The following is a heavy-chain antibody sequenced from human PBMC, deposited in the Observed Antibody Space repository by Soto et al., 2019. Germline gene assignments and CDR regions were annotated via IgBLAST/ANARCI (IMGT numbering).Heavy chain of an antibody. CDR3: ARDHYYDSSGYHYFFDS. V-gene: IGHV1-69*08. D-gene: IGHD3-22*01. Sequence: QVQLMQSGAEVKKPGSSVKVSCKASGGTFTSYSISWVRQAPGQGLEWMGRIIPVVGIGHYAQKFQGRVTVTADKSTTTAYMELSSLRSEDTALYYCARDHYYDSSGYHYFFDSWGQGTLVTVSS. CDR1: GGTFTSYS. J-gene: IGHJ4*02. CDR2: IIPVVGIG.